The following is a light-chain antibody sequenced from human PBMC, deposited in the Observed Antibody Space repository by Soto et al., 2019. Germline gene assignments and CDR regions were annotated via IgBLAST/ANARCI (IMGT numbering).Light chain of an antibody. J-gene: IGKJ5*01. CDR1: QNIHTN. CDR2: DTS. V-gene: IGKV3-15*01. Sequence: EIVMTQSPATLSVSPGERATLSCRAGQNIHTNLAWYQQKPGQAPRLLIYDTSTRATGIPARFSGSGSGTEFTLTISSLQSEDFAVYYCQQYNNWPPITFGQGTRLEIK. CDR3: QQYNNWPPIT.